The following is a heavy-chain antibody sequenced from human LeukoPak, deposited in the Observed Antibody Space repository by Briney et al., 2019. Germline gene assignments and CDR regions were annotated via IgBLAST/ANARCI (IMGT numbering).Heavy chain of an antibody. CDR2: ILYSGST. CDR1: GGPTSPPS. D-gene: IGHD6-13*01. Sequence: PSETLSLTATFSGGPTSPPSWNGVRHPPGKGRDWMGYILYSGSTNYNPSLESRVTISVDTSKNQFSLKLTSVTAADTAVYYCARTRSSTWHLLDYWGQGTLVTVSS. J-gene: IGHJ4*02. V-gene: IGHV4-59*11. CDR3: ARTRSSTWHLLDY.